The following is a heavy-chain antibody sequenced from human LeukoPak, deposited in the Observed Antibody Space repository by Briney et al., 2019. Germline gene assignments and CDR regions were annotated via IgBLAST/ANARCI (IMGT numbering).Heavy chain of an antibody. V-gene: IGHV3-30*18. Sequence: GGSLRLSCAASGFTFSSYGMHWVRQAPGKGLEWVAVISYDGSNKYYADSVKGRFTISRDNSKNTLYLQMNGLRAEDTAVYYCAKDSNWYSSSWTHFDYWGQGTLVTVSS. D-gene: IGHD6-13*01. CDR2: ISYDGSNK. CDR3: AKDSNWYSSSWTHFDY. CDR1: GFTFSSYG. J-gene: IGHJ4*02.